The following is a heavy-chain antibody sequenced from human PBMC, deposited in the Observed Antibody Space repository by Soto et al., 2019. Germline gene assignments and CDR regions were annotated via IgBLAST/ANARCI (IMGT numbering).Heavy chain of an antibody. CDR2: ISCNSNII. Sequence: EVQLVESGGGLVQPGRSLRLSCAASGFTFDDYAMHWVRRVPGKGLEWVSSISCNSNIIGYADSVKGRFTISRDNAKNSLYLQMNSLRPEDTALYYCAKGGPDGFCSGGRFYFDYFGQGTLVTVSS. J-gene: IGHJ4*02. V-gene: IGHV3-9*01. CDR1: GFTFDDYA. D-gene: IGHD2-15*01. CDR3: AKGGPDGFCSGGRFYFDY.